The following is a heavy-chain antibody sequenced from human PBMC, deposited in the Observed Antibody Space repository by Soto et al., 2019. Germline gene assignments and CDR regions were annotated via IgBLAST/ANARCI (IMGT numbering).Heavy chain of an antibody. Sequence: QVQLVESGGGVVQPGRSLRLSCAVSGFTFSSYGMHWVRQDPGKGLEWVAGISYDTSNKYYAESVKGRFTISRDNSKNSLYLQMDSLRADDTAVYYCAKDPYSGSRSYYFDYGGQGTLVTVSS. V-gene: IGHV3-30*18. D-gene: IGHD1-26*01. CDR1: GFTFSSYG. CDR2: ISYDTSNK. CDR3: AKDPYSGSRSYYFDY. J-gene: IGHJ4*02.